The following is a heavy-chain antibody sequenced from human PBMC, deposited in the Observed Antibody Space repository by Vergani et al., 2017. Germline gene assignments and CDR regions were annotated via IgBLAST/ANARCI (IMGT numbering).Heavy chain of an antibody. Sequence: QVQLQASGPGRVKPSQTLSLTCTMSGGSIRAGYYFWSWIRQPAGKGLEWLGHISASGNASHSPSLKTRVSMSVDTSKNQFSLTVTSVTAADTAIYFCALRSGGCYSGCKFHPLRSAFYVWSHGTVVTVSS. CDR3: ALRSGGCYSGCKFHPLRSAFYV. D-gene: IGHD3-10*01. V-gene: IGHV4-61*02. CDR2: ISASGNA. CDR1: GGSIRAGYYF. J-gene: IGHJ3*01.